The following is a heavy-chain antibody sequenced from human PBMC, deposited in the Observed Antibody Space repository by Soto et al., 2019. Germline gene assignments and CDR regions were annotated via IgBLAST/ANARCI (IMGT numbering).Heavy chain of an antibody. D-gene: IGHD3-9*01. V-gene: IGHV3-23*01. CDR2: ISGSGGST. CDR3: AKDRYFDWLPLGFDWFDP. J-gene: IGHJ5*02. CDR1: GFTFSSYA. Sequence: GGSLRLSCAASGFTFSSYAMSWVRQAPGKGLEWVSAISGSGGSTYYADSVKGRFTISRDNSKNTLYLQMNSLRAEDTAVYYCAKDRYFDWLPLGFDWFDPWGQGTLVTVSS.